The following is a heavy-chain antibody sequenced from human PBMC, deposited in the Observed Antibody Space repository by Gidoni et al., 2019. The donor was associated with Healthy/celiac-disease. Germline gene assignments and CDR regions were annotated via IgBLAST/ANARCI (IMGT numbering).Heavy chain of an antibody. CDR2: IIPIFGTA. CDR1: GGTFSSYA. Sequence: QVQLVQSGAEVKKPGSSVKVSCKASGGTFSSYAISWVRQAPGQGLEWMGGIIPIFGTANYAQKFQGRVTITADESTSTAYMELSSLRSEDTAVYYCARDTVGMALVHYYGMDVWGQGTTVTVSS. CDR3: ARDTVGMALVHYYGMDV. D-gene: IGHD6-6*01. V-gene: IGHV1-69*01. J-gene: IGHJ6*02.